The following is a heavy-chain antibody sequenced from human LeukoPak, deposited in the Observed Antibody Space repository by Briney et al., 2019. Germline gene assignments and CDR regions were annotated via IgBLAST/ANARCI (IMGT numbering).Heavy chain of an antibody. Sequence: SETLSLTCAVSGGSISSSSYYWGWIRQPPGKGLEWIGSIYYSGSTYYNPSLKSRVTISVDTSKNQFSLKLSSVTAADTAVYYCARGGPTNGKAARRPFDYWGQGTLVTVSS. V-gene: IGHV4-39*01. CDR3: ARGGPTNGKAARRPFDY. CDR2: IYYSGST. J-gene: IGHJ4*02. D-gene: IGHD6-6*01. CDR1: GGSISSSSYY.